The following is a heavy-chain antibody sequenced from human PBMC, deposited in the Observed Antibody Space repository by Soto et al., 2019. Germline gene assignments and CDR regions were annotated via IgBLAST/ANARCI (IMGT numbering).Heavy chain of an antibody. D-gene: IGHD7-27*01. J-gene: IGHJ3*02. CDR2: IYYSEITYEIT. CDR3: ARPPTANLDAFEI. V-gene: IGHV4-39*01. Sequence: TSETLSLTCTVSGGSISSSSYYWGWIRQPPGKGLDWIGSIYYSEITYEITYYNPSLKSRVSISVDTSKNQLSLNLNSVTAADTAVYYCARPPTANLDAFEIWGQGTMVTV. CDR1: GGSISSSSYY.